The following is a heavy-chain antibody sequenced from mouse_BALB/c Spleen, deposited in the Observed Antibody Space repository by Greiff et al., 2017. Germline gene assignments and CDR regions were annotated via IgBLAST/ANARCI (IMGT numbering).Heavy chain of an antibody. V-gene: IGHV5-4*02. CDR3: ARGYDYDLYYFDY. Sequence: EVKLMESGGGLVKPGGSLKLSCAASGFTFSDYYMYWVRQTPEKRLEWVATISDGGSYTYYPDSVKGRFTISRDNAKNNLYLQMSSLKSEDTAMYYCARGYDYDLYYFDYWGQGTTLTVSS. CDR1: GFTFSDYY. CDR2: ISDGGSYT. D-gene: IGHD2-4*01. J-gene: IGHJ2*01.